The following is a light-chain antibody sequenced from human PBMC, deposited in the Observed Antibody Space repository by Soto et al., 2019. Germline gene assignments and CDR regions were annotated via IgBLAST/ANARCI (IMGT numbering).Light chain of an antibody. V-gene: IGKV2-28*01. CDR1: QSLLNRNGQNC. J-gene: IGKJ4*01. Sequence: DIVMTQSPLSLPVTPGDPASISCRSSQSLLNRNGQNCLDWYLQKPGQSPQLLIHMGFIRASGVPDRFSGSASGTYFTLTISRVEAEDVGVYYCMQALESPPTFGGGTKVEIK. CDR3: MQALESPPT. CDR2: MGF.